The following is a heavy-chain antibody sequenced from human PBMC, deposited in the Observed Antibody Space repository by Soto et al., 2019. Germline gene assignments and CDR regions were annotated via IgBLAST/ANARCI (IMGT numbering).Heavy chain of an antibody. D-gene: IGHD6-19*01. Sequence: QVQLVESGGGMVQPGRSLRLSCAASGFTFSSYGMHWVRQAPGKGLEWVAVISYDGSNKYYADSVKGRFTISRDNSKNTLYLQMNSLRAEDTAVYYCAKDRDSSGWYLDWFDPWGQGTLVTVSS. J-gene: IGHJ5*02. CDR3: AKDRDSSGWYLDWFDP. V-gene: IGHV3-30*18. CDR1: GFTFSSYG. CDR2: ISYDGSNK.